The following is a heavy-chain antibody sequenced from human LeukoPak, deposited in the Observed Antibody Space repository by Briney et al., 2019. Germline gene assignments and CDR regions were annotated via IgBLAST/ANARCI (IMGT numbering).Heavy chain of an antibody. CDR1: GYNFISYY. D-gene: IGHD2-8*01. Sequence: ASVKVSCKASGYNFISYYMHWVRQARGQGLEWMGIINPSGGSTSYAQKFQDRVTMTRDTSTSTVYMELSSLKSEDTAVYYCAREDVVLVDAVRYYYYGMDVWGQGTAVNVSS. CDR2: INPSGGST. CDR3: AREDVVLVDAVRYYYYGMDV. J-gene: IGHJ6*02. V-gene: IGHV1-46*01.